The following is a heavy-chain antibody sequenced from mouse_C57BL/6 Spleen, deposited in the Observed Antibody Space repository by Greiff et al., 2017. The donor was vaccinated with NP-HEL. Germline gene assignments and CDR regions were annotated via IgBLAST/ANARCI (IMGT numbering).Heavy chain of an antibody. V-gene: IGHV14-2*01. D-gene: IGHD1-1*01. CDR3: AKRGTTVVGIDY. J-gene: IGHJ2*01. CDR1: GFNIKDYY. CDR2: IDPEDGET. Sequence: EVQLQQSGAELVKPGASVKLSCTASGFNIKDYYMHWVKQRTEQGLEWIGRIDPEDGETKYAPKFQGTATITADTSSNTACQQLSSLTSEDTAVYCCAKRGTTVVGIDYWGQGTTLTVSS.